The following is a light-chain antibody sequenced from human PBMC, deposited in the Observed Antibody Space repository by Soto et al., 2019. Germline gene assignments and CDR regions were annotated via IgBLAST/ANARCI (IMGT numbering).Light chain of an antibody. Sequence: SYELTHPPSVSVAPGQTARITCERDNIGSKSVHWYQQKPGQAPVLVVYGDSDRPSGNPERFSGSDSVNTATLTISRVEAGDDADYYCQVWDISSDHVVFGGGTKLTVL. CDR3: QVWDISSDHVV. CDR1: NIGSKS. J-gene: IGLJ2*01. V-gene: IGLV3-21*02. CDR2: GDS.